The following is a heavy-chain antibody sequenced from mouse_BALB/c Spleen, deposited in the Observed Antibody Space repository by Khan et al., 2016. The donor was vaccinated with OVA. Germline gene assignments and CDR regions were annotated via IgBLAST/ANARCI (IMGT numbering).Heavy chain of an antibody. V-gene: IGHV2-9*02. D-gene: IGHD1-1*01. CDR3: ARDRLPRAMDS. CDR1: GFSFTSYG. CDR2: IWTCGNT. Sequence: QVQLKESGPGLVAPSQSLSLTCTVSGFSFTSYGVHWIRQPPGKGMEWLGVIWTCGNTNYNSALMSRLSIIKANSKSQVFLIMNSLQADDTAICDWARDRLPRAMDSWGQGTSVTVSS. J-gene: IGHJ4*01.